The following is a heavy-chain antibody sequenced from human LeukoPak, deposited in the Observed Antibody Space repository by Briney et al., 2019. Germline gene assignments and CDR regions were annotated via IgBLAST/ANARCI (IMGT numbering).Heavy chain of an antibody. CDR3: AGDYSRGYAWFDP. CDR2: IYYSGSA. V-gene: IGHV4-31*03. Sequence: SETLSLTCTVSGDSISSGGYYWSWIRQHPGKGLEWIGYIYYSGSAYYNPFLKSRVSISVDKSKNQFSLKLTPVTAADTAQYFCAGDYSRGYAWFDPWGQGILVTVSS. J-gene: IGHJ5*02. CDR1: GDSISSGGYY. D-gene: IGHD5-12*01.